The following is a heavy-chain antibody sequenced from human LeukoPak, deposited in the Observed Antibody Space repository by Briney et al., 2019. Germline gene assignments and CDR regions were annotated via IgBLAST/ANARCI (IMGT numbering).Heavy chain of an antibody. Sequence: SVKVSCKASGGTFSSYAIGWVRQAPGQGLEWMGRIIPIFGTANYAQKFQGRVTITTDESTSTAYMELSSLRSEDTAVYYCASLHCSGGSCYFYWGQGTLVTVSS. CDR1: GGTFSSYA. CDR3: ASLHCSGGSCYFY. D-gene: IGHD2-15*01. V-gene: IGHV1-69*05. CDR2: IIPIFGTA. J-gene: IGHJ4*02.